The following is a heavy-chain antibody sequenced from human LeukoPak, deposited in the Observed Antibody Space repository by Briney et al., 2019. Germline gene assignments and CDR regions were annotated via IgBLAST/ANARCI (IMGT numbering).Heavy chain of an antibody. CDR2: ISYDGSNK. CDR1: GFTSSSYA. CDR3: ARDPRLYAFDI. J-gene: IGHJ3*02. V-gene: IGHV3-30-3*01. D-gene: IGHD4/OR15-4a*01. Sequence: GGSLRLSCAASGFTSSSYAMHWVRQAPGKGLEWVAVISYDGSNKYYADSVKGRFTISRDNAKNSLYLQMNSLRAEDTAVYYCARDPRLYAFDIWGQGTMVTVSS.